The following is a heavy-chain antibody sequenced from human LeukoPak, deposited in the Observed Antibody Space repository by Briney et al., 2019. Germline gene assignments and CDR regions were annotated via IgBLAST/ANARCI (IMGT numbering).Heavy chain of an antibody. V-gene: IGHV4-59*01. D-gene: IGHD6-13*01. CDR2: IYYTGST. J-gene: IGHJ5*02. CDR3: ARKAAAGIPPLYNWFDP. Sequence: SETLSLICTVSGGSITNYYWSWIRQPPGKGLEWIGYIYYTGSTNYNPSLRSRVTISVDTSKNQLSLKLTSVTPADTAVYYCARKAAAGIPPLYNWFDPWGQGTLVTVSA. CDR1: GGSITNYY.